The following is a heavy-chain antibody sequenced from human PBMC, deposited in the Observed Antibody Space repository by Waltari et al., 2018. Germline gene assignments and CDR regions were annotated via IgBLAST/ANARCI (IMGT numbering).Heavy chain of an antibody. D-gene: IGHD1-26*01. V-gene: IGHV4-39*02. CDR1: GDSIANRDYY. CDR3: ARRTISREEVGPFDF. CDR2: IFYSGST. Sequence: QLQLQESGPGLVRPSETLSLTCTVSGDSIANRDYYWGWILQSPGKGLEWRGCIFYSGSTYYNPSLKSRVTISVATSKNDFSLKLRSWTAADRAVYFCARRTISREEVGPFDFWGQGILVTVSS. J-gene: IGHJ4*02.